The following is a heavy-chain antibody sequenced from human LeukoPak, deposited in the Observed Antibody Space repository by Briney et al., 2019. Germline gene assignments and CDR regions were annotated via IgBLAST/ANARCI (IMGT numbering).Heavy chain of an antibody. D-gene: IGHD3-10*01. CDR2: MNPNSGNT. Sequence: GASVKVSCKASGYTFTSYDINWVRQATGQGLEWMGWMNPNSGNTGYAQKFQGRVTMTRNTSISTAYMKLSSLRSEDTAVYYCARGPILLWFGEARSGAAFDIWGQGTMVTVSS. CDR3: ARGPILLWFGEARSGAAFDI. J-gene: IGHJ3*02. CDR1: GYTFTSYD. V-gene: IGHV1-8*01.